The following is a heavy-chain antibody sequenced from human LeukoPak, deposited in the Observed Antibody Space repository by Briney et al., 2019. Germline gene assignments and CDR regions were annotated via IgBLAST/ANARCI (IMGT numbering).Heavy chain of an antibody. CDR2: IYSGGST. CDR3: ARGGYSYGLYYFDY. Sequence: GGSLRLSCAASGFTVSSNYMSWVRQAPGKGLEWVSVIYSGGSTYCADSVKGRFTISRDNSKNTLYLQINSLRAEDTAVYYCARGGYSYGLYYFDYWGQGTLVTVSS. CDR1: GFTVSSNY. J-gene: IGHJ4*02. V-gene: IGHV3-53*01. D-gene: IGHD5-18*01.